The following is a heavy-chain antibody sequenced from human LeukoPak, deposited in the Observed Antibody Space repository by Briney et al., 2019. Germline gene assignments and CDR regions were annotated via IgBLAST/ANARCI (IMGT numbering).Heavy chain of an antibody. CDR1: GYTFTSSY. CDR2: INPSGGST. J-gene: IGHJ5*02. D-gene: IGHD3-10*01. Sequence: ASVKVSCKASGYTFTSSYMHCVRQAPGQGLEWMGIINPSGGSTSYAQKFQGGVTMTRDTSTSTVYMELSSLRSEDTAVYYCARGRDPITMVRGVIYWFDPWGQGTLVTVSS. V-gene: IGHV1-46*01. CDR3: ARGRDPITMVRGVIYWFDP.